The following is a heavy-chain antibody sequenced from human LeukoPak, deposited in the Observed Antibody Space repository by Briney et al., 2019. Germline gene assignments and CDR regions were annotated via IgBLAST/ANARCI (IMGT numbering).Heavy chain of an antibody. CDR2: IKQDGSEQ. CDR3: AELGITMIGGV. Sequence: PGGSLRLSCAASGFIFSNYWMSWVRQAPGKGLEWVANIKQDGSEQYYGDSVEGRFTISRDNAKNSLYLQMNSLRAEDTAVYYCAELGITMIGGVWGKGTTVTISS. J-gene: IGHJ6*04. V-gene: IGHV3-7*01. CDR1: GFIFSNYW. D-gene: IGHD3-10*02.